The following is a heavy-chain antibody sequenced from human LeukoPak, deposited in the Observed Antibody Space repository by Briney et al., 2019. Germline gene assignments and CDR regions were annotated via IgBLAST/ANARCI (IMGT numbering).Heavy chain of an antibody. J-gene: IGHJ6*03. CDR2: IYYSGST. Sequence: SETLSLTCTVSGGSISSYYWSWIRQPPGKGLEWIGYIYYSGSTNYNPSLKSRVTISVDTSKNQFSLKLSSVTAADTAVYYCARAQNRYSYGYYYYNMDVWGKGTRSPSP. D-gene: IGHD5-18*01. CDR1: GGSISSYY. CDR3: ARAQNRYSYGYYYYNMDV. V-gene: IGHV4-59*01.